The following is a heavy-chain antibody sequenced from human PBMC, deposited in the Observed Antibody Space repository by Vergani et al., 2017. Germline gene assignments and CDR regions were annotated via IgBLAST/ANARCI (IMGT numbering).Heavy chain of an antibody. Sequence: QVQLVESGGGVVQPGRSLRLSCAASGFTFSSYGMHWVRQAPGKGLEWVAVISYDGSNKYYADSVKSRFTISRDKSKNTLYLQMNSLRAEDTAVYYCAKDEYYYDSSGYLSYWGQGTLVTVSS. J-gene: IGHJ4*02. CDR2: ISYDGSNK. V-gene: IGHV3-30*18. CDR1: GFTFSSYG. CDR3: AKDEYYYDSSGYLSY. D-gene: IGHD3-22*01.